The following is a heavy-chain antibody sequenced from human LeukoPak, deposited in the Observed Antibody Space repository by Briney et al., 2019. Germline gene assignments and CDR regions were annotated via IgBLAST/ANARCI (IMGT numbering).Heavy chain of an antibody. CDR1: GGSISSYY. J-gene: IGHJ3*02. Sequence: SETLSLTCTVSGGSISSYYWSWIRQPPGKGLEWIGYIYYSGSTNYNPSLKSRVTISVDTSKNQFSLKLSSVTAADTAVYYRATCGGDCFGAFDIWGQGTMVTVSS. CDR2: IYYSGST. V-gene: IGHV4-59*01. D-gene: IGHD2-21*02. CDR3: ATCGGDCFGAFDI.